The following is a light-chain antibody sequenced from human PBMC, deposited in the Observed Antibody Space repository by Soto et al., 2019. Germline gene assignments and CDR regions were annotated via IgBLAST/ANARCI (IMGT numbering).Light chain of an antibody. CDR2: DAS. CDR1: QVISTA. J-gene: IGKJ4*01. V-gene: IGKV1D-13*01. Sequence: AIQLTQSPSSLSASVGDRVTITCRASQVISTALAWYQQKPGKSPNLLIYDASTLEGGVPSRFSGSGSGTDFTLTISSLQPEDFVTYYCQQFNDYPLTFGGGTEVEI. CDR3: QQFNDYPLT.